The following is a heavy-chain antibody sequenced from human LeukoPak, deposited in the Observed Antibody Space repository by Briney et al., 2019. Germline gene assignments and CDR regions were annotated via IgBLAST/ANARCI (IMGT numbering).Heavy chain of an antibody. CDR3: ASGMCSSTSCYDYFDY. CDR1: GYTFTRYY. D-gene: IGHD2-2*01. CDR2: INPSGGST. Sequence: GASVKVSCKASGYTFTRYYMHWVRQAPGQGLEWMGIINPSGGSTSYAQKFQGRVTMTRDTSTSTVYMELSSLRSVDTAVYYCASGMCSSTSCYDYFDYWSQGTLVTVTS. V-gene: IGHV1-46*03. J-gene: IGHJ4*02.